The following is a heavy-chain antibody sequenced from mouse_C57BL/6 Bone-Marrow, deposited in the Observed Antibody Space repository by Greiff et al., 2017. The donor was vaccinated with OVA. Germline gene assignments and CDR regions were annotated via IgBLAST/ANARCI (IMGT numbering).Heavy chain of an antibody. J-gene: IGHJ2*01. CDR2: INPGSGGT. CDR1: GYAFTNYL. D-gene: IGHD1-1*01. CDR3: ARGGINYYGSSYGYFDY. V-gene: IGHV1-54*01. Sequence: VQLQQSGAELVRPGTSVKVSCKASGYAFTNYLIEWVKQRPGQGLEWIGVINPGSGGTNYNEKLKGKATLTADKSSSTAYMQLSSLTSEDSAVYFCARGGINYYGSSYGYFDYGGQGTTLTVSS.